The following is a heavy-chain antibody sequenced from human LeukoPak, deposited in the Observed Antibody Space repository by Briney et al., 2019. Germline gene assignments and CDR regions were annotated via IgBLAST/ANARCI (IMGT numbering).Heavy chain of an antibody. CDR2: INHSGST. D-gene: IGHD2-15*01. J-gene: IGHJ4*02. CDR3: ARIERRYCSGGSCKRGSFDY. Sequence: SETLSLTCAVYGGSFSGYYWSWLRQPPGKGLEWVGEINHSGSTNYNPSLKSRVTISVDTSKNQFSLKLSSVTAADTAVYYCARIERRYCSGGSCKRGSFDYWGQGTLVTVSS. V-gene: IGHV4-34*01. CDR1: GGSFSGYY.